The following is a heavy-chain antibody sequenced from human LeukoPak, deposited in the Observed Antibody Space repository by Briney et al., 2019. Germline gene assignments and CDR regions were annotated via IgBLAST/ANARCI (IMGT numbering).Heavy chain of an antibody. D-gene: IGHD4/OR15-4a*01. CDR2: ISGSDGTT. J-gene: IGHJ4*02. Sequence: GGSLRLSCAASGFTFSNYAMSWVRQAPGKGLEWVSGISGSDGTTYYADSVKGRFTISRDNSKNTLYLQMNGLRAEDTAVYYCARRAGAYSHPYDYWGQGTLVTVSS. CDR1: GFTFSNYA. V-gene: IGHV3-23*01. CDR3: ARRAGAYSHPYDY.